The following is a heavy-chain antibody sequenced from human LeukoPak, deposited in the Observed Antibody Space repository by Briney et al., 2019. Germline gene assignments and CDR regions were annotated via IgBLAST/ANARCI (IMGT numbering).Heavy chain of an antibody. J-gene: IGHJ6*03. V-gene: IGHV4-34*01. CDR1: GGSFSGYY. D-gene: IGHD6-6*01. Sequence: SETLSLTCAVYGGSFSGYYWSWIRQPPGKGLEWIGEINHSGSTNYNPSLKSRVTISVDTSKNQFSLKLSSVTAADTAVYYCARARFPYYYMDVWGKGTTVTISS. CDR3: ARARFPYYYMDV. CDR2: INHSGST.